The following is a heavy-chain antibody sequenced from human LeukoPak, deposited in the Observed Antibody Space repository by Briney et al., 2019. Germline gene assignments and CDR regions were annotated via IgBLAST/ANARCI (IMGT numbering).Heavy chain of an antibody. CDR3: ARALFYCSSTSCYEGDAFDI. CDR1: GGSISSYY. V-gene: IGHV4-59*01. D-gene: IGHD2-2*01. Sequence: PSETLSLTCTVSGGSISSYYWSWIRQPPGKGLEWIGYIYYSGSTNYNPSLKSRVTISVDTSKNQFSLKLSSVTAADTAVYYCARALFYCSSTSCYEGDAFDIWGQGTMVTVSS. J-gene: IGHJ3*02. CDR2: IYYSGST.